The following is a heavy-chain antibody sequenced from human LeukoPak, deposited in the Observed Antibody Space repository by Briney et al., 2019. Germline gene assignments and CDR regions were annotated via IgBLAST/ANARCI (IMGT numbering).Heavy chain of an antibody. CDR2: IYHSGST. CDR1: GGSISSSSYF. D-gene: IGHD5-18*01. CDR3: ASGPGYSYGFGAFDI. J-gene: IGHJ3*02. Sequence: SETLSLTCTVSGGSISSSSYFWGWIRQPPGKGLEWIGSIYHSGSTYYNPSLKSRVTISVDTSKNQFSLKLSSVTAADTAVYYCASGPGYSYGFGAFDIWGQGTMVTVSS. V-gene: IGHV4-39*07.